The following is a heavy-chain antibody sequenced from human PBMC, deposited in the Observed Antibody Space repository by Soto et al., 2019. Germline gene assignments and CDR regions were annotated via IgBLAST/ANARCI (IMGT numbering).Heavy chain of an antibody. Sequence: PSETLSLTCTVSGGSISSGGYYWSWIRQHPGKGLEWIGYIYYSGSTYYNPSLKSRVTISVDTSRNQFSLKLSSVTAADTAVYYCARDLSPHCSSTSCYYYYGMDVWSQGTTVTVSS. CDR2: IYYSGST. J-gene: IGHJ6*02. V-gene: IGHV4-31*03. D-gene: IGHD2-2*01. CDR1: GGSISSGGYY. CDR3: ARDLSPHCSSTSCYYYYGMDV.